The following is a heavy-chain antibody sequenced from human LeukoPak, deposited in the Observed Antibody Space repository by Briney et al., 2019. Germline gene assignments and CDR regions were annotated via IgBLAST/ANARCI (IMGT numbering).Heavy chain of an antibody. J-gene: IGHJ6*03. CDR3: AKREELNYYYYYMDV. D-gene: IGHD2-21*01. V-gene: IGHV3-23*01. Sequence: GGSLRLSCAASGFTFSSYAMSWVRQAPGKGLEWVSAISGSGGSTYYADSVKGRFTISRDNSKNSLYLQMNSLRAEDTAVYYCAKREELNYYYYYMDVWGKGTTVTVSS. CDR1: GFTFSSYA. CDR2: ISGSGGST.